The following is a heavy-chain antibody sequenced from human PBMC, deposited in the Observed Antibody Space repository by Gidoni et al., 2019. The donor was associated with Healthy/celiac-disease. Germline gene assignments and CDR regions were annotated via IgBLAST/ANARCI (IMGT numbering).Heavy chain of an antibody. J-gene: IGHJ2*01. CDR2: INPRGGST. CDR1: GYTFTSYY. Sequence: QVQLVQSGAEVKKPGASVQVSCKASGYTFTSYYMHWVRQAPGQGLEWMGIINPRGGSTSYAQKFQGRVTMTRDTSTSTVYMELSSLRSEDTAVYYCAREGIAARPSRWYFDLWGRGTLVTVSS. D-gene: IGHD6-6*01. CDR3: AREGIAARPSRWYFDL. V-gene: IGHV1-46*01.